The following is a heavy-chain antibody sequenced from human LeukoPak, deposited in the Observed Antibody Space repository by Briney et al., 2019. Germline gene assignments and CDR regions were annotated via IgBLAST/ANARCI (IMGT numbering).Heavy chain of an antibody. CDR1: GFTFRNYA. V-gene: IGHV3-23*01. CDR3: AKGGAYYDFTFDP. Sequence: GGSLRLSCAASGFTFRNYAMTWVRQAPGKGRDGVSSINGNGRATYYADSVRGRFTISRDNSKNTLYLQMNSLRAEDTAVFYCAKGGAYYDFTFDPWGQGTLVTVSS. J-gene: IGHJ5*02. CDR2: INGNGRAT. D-gene: IGHD3-3*01.